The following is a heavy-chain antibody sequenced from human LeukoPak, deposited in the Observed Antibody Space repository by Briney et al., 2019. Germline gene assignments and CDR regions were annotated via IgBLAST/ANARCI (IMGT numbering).Heavy chain of an antibody. Sequence: GASVKVSCKASGGTFSSYTISWVRQAPGQGLEWMGRIIPILGIANYAQKFQGRVTITADKSTSTAYMELSSLRSEDTAVYYCARYSSSDPDYYYYYGMDVWGEGTTVTVSS. J-gene: IGHJ6*01. V-gene: IGHV1-69*02. D-gene: IGHD6-6*01. CDR1: GGTFSSYT. CDR3: ARYSSSDPDYYYYYGMDV. CDR2: IIPILGIA.